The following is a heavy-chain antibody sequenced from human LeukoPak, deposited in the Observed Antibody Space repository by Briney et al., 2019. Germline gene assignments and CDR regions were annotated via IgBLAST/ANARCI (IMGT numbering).Heavy chain of an antibody. CDR1: GGSISSSSYY. D-gene: IGHD3-10*01. CDR2: IYYSGST. V-gene: IGHV4-39*07. Sequence: SETLSLTCTVSGGSISSSSYYWGWIRQPPGKGLEWIGSIYYSGSTYYNPSLKSRVTISVDTSKNQFSLKLSSVTAADTAVYYCARVGTRSWNFDYWGQGTLVTVSS. J-gene: IGHJ4*02. CDR3: ARVGTRSWNFDY.